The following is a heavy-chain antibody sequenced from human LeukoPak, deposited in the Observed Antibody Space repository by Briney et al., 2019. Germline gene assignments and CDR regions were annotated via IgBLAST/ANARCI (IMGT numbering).Heavy chain of an antibody. CDR3: ARDSGYGGYDY. CDR2: ISSSSSYI. V-gene: IGHV3-21*01. J-gene: IGHJ4*02. CDR1: GFTFRSYS. Sequence: GGSLRLSCAASGFTFRSYSMNWVRQAPGKGLEWVSSISSSSSYIYYADSVKGRFTIFRDNAKNSLYLQMNSLRAEDTAVYYCARDSGYGGYDYWGQGTLVTVSS. D-gene: IGHD5-12*01.